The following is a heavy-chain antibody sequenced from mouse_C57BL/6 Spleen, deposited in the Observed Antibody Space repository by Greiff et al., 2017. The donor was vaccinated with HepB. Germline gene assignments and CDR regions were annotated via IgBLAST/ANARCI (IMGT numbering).Heavy chain of an antibody. CDR2: IYPGDGDT. V-gene: IGHV1-80*01. CDR3: ARRGPITTVVMDY. CDR1: GYAFSSYW. D-gene: IGHD1-1*01. Sequence: QVQLQQSGAELVKPGASVKISCKASGYAFSSYWMNWVKQRPGKGLEWIGQIYPGDGDTNYNGKFKGKATLTADKSSSTAYMQLSSLTSEDSAVYFCARRGPITTVVMDYWGQGTTLTVSS. J-gene: IGHJ2*01.